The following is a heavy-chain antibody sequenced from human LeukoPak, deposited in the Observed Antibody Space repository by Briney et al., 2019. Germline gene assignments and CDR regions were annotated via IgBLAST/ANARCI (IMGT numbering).Heavy chain of an antibody. V-gene: IGHV4-34*01. Sequence: SETLSLTCAVYGGSFSGYYWSWIRQPPGKGLEWIGEINHSGSTNYNPSLKSRVTISVDTSKNQFSLKLSSVTAADTAVYYCARGHYGDYSPVYWGQGTLVTVSS. CDR2: INHSGST. J-gene: IGHJ4*02. D-gene: IGHD4-17*01. CDR3: ARGHYGDYSPVY. CDR1: GGSFSGYY.